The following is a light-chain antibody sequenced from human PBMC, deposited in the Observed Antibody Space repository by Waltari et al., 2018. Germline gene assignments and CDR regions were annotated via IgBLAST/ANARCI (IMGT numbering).Light chain of an antibody. Sequence: DIQMTQAPYSLSAAVGDRVTITCRASQSISSYLNWYQQKPGKAPKLLIYAASNLQSGVPSRFSGSGSGTDFTLTISSLQPEDFATYYCQQSYSTPRTFGQGTKLEIK. J-gene: IGKJ2*01. CDR2: AAS. V-gene: IGKV1-39*01. CDR1: QSISSY. CDR3: QQSYSTPRT.